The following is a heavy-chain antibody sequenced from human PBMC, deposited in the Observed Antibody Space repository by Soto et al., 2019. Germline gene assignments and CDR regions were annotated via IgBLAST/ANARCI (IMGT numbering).Heavy chain of an antibody. CDR2: ITSSGGST. V-gene: IGHV3-23*01. J-gene: IGHJ4*02. CDR3: TKGGSSWSYFDY. Sequence: EVQLLESGGGLVQAGGSLRLSCAASGFTFTTYAMTWVRQAPGKGLEWVSSITSSGGSTYYGNSVKGRLTITRDNSENTLYLQMSSLRLDDTAVDYCTKGGSSWSYFDYWGQGMLVTVSS. D-gene: IGHD6-13*01. CDR1: GFTFTTYA.